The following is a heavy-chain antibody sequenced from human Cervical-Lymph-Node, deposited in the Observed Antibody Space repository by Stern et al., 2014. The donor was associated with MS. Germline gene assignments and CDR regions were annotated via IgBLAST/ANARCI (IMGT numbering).Heavy chain of an antibody. J-gene: IGHJ4*02. Sequence: QVQLQESGPGLVKPSETLSLTCSVSGDTLTTGGYYWSWIRQHPGKGLEWIGYIYYSGTTYSNPSLESRVTVSVDTSKNQFALRLTSVTAADAAIYYCARGRPGTTRTYVGGFDCWGQGTLVTVSS. V-gene: IGHV4-31*03. CDR1: GDTLTTGGYY. D-gene: IGHD2-15*01. CDR3: ARGRPGTTRTYVGGFDC. CDR2: IYYSGTT.